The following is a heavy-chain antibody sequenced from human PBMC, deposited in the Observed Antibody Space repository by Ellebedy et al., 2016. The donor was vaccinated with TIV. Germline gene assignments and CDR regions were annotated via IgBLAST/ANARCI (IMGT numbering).Heavy chain of an antibody. J-gene: IGHJ4*02. D-gene: IGHD2-15*01. CDR2: ISTITNY. CDR1: GFTFSTYS. V-gene: IGHV3-21*01. Sequence: GESLKISCAASGFTFSTYSLNWVRQAPGKGLEWVSSISTITNYADSVRGRFTISRDNAKNSLYLQMNSLRTEDTAVDYCSRGGGCGGGTCYYPYFWGQGTLVTVSS. CDR3: SRGGGCGGGTCYYPYF.